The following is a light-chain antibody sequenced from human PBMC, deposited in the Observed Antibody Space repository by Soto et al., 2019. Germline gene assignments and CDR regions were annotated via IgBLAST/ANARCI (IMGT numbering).Light chain of an antibody. J-gene: IGKJ4*01. CDR2: GAS. CDR3: QQYGGSPFT. CDR1: QSVSNNY. Sequence: EIVLTQSPGTLSLSPGERAALSCRASQSVSNNYLAWFQQKPGQAPRLLIYGASSRATGIPDRFSGSGSGTDFTLTISRLEPEDVAVYYCQQYGGSPFTFGGGTKVEIK. V-gene: IGKV3-20*01.